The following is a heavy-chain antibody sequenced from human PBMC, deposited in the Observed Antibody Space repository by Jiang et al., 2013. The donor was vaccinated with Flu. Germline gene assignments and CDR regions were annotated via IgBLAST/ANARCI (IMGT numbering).Heavy chain of an antibody. Sequence: PGRSLRLSCTASGFTFGDYTMTWVRQAPGKALEWVGFIRKKADGGTTEFAASVKGRFTISRDDSKSIVYLQMNSVKIEDTAVYYCTRDHSGPRRPWGQGTLVTVSS. V-gene: IGHV3-49*04. CDR2: IRKKADGGTT. CDR3: TRDHSGPRRP. D-gene: IGHD6-19*01. J-gene: IGHJ5*02. CDR1: GFTFGDYT.